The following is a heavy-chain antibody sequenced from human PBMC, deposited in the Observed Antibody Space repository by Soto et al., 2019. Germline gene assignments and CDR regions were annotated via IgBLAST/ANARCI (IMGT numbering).Heavy chain of an antibody. Sequence: GGSLRLSCAASGFTFSSYAMSWVRQAPGKGLEWVSAISGSGGSTYYADSVKGRFTISRDNSKNTLYLQMNSLRAEDTAVYYCAKSYDYIWGSYRYCDYWGQGTLVTVSS. V-gene: IGHV3-23*01. D-gene: IGHD3-16*02. CDR2: ISGSGGST. CDR3: AKSYDYIWGSYRYCDY. CDR1: GFTFSSYA. J-gene: IGHJ4*02.